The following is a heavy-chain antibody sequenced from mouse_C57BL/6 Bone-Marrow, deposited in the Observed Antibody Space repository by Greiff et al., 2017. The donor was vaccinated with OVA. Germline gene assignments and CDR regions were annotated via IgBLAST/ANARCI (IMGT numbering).Heavy chain of an antibody. Sequence: EVKLMESGPGLVKPSQSLSLTCSVTGYSITSGYYWNWIRQFPGNKLEWMGYISYDGSNNYNPSLKNRISITRDTSKNQFFLKLNSVTTEDTATYYCARVGRSYAMDYWGQGTSVTVSS. CDR3: ARVGRSYAMDY. D-gene: IGHD4-1*01. CDR1: GYSITSGYY. CDR2: ISYDGSN. V-gene: IGHV3-6*01. J-gene: IGHJ4*01.